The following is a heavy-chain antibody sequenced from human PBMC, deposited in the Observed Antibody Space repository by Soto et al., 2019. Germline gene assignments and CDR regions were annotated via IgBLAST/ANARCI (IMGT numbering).Heavy chain of an antibody. CDR3: AKAPYGDYADAFDI. J-gene: IGHJ3*02. Sequence: GGSLRLSCAASGFTFSSYSMNWVRQAPGKGLEWVSYISSSSSSIHYADSMKGRFTISRDNSKNTLYLQMNSLRAEDTAVYYCAKAPYGDYADAFDIWGQGTMVTVSS. CDR2: ISSSSSSI. D-gene: IGHD4-17*01. V-gene: IGHV3-48*01. CDR1: GFTFSSYS.